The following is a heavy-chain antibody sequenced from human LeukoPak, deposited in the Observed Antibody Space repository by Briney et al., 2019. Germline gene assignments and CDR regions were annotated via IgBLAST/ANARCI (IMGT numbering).Heavy chain of an antibody. Sequence: ASVKVSCKASGYTFTDYYIHWVRQAPGQGLEWMGWINPNSGGTNYAQKFQGRVTMTRDTSISTAYMDLSSLKSDDTATYYCARPKRMTTVTTFYYWGQGTLVTVS. CDR1: GYTFTDYY. V-gene: IGHV1-2*02. D-gene: IGHD4-17*01. CDR2: INPNSGGT. CDR3: ARPKRMTTVTTFYY. J-gene: IGHJ4*02.